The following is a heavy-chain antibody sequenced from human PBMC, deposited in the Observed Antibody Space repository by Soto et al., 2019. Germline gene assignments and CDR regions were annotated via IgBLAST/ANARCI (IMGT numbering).Heavy chain of an antibody. CDR1: GFTFSKFW. Sequence: DVQLVESGGGLVQPGGSLRLSCTASGFTFSKFWMSWVRQAPGKGLEWVVNIKHDGSQKYYVDSVKGRFTISRDNAKNSLYLQMNSLRVDDTAVYYCARLLLYSVSGRGWFDPWGQGTLVTVSS. J-gene: IGHJ5*02. CDR2: IKHDGSQK. CDR3: ARLLLYSVSGRGWFDP. V-gene: IGHV3-7*03. D-gene: IGHD2-2*02.